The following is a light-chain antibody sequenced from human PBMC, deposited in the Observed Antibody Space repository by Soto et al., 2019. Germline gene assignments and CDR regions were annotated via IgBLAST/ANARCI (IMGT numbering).Light chain of an antibody. V-gene: IGKV3-20*01. Sequence: EIVLTQSPGTLSLSPGEIATLSCRASQSVSSSYLAWYQQKPGQAPRLLIYGASSRATGIPDRFSGSGSGTDFTLTISRLEPEDFAVYYCQPYGSSSITFGQGTRLEIK. CDR2: GAS. CDR3: QPYGSSSIT. J-gene: IGKJ5*01. CDR1: QSVSSSY.